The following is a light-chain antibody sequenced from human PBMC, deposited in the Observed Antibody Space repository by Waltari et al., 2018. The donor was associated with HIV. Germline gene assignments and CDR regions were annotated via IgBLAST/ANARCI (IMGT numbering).Light chain of an antibody. V-gene: IGLV2-14*03. CDR2: DVT. J-gene: IGLJ2*01. Sequence: QSALTQPASVSGSPGQSITISCTGTSSDVGGFNYVSWYQHHPGKAPKPMIYDVTSRPSGVSNRFSGSKSGNTASLTISGLQAEDEADYYCSSYTSSSTLVVFGGGTKLTVL. CDR3: SSYTSSSTLVV. CDR1: SSDVGGFNY.